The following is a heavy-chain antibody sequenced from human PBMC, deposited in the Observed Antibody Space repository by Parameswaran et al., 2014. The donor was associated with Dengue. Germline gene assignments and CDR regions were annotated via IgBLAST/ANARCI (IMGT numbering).Heavy chain of an antibody. CDR1: GIDFSTSA. CDR2: ISGSGDKT. D-gene: IGHD4-11*01. J-gene: IGHJ5*02. CDR3: AKTLYDYREDGTLVGGFDP. V-gene: IGHV3-23*01. Sequence: GSLRLSCTASGIDFSTSAMSWVRQAPGKGPEWVTTISGSGDKTFYADSVKGRFTISRDNSKNKLFVQMNSLRVDDTAMYYCAKTLYDYREDGTLVGGFDPWGQGALVTVSS.